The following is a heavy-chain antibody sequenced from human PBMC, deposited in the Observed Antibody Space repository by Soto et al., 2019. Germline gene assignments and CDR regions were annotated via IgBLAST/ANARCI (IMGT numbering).Heavy chain of an antibody. J-gene: IGHJ4*02. D-gene: IGHD2-2*02. CDR3: AKGSWRGSCSDTTCYTINY. V-gene: IGHV1-8*01. CDR1: GYTFTSYD. CDR2: MNPDSGNR. Sequence: QVQLVQSGAEVKTPGASVKVSCKTSGYTFTSYDINWVRQATGQGLEWMGWMNPDSGNRGYAQKFQGRVTMTTDTSISTAYMELSGLRSDDMAMYYCAKGSWRGSCSDTTCYTINYWGQGTLVTVSS.